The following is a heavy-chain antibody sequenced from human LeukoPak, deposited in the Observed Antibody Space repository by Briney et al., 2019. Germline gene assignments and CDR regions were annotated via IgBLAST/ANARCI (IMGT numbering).Heavy chain of an antibody. Sequence: PPETLSLTCSVSGGSISSSSYYWSWIRQPPGKGLEWIGYIYYTGSTNYNPSLKSRVTISVDTSKNQFSLKLSSVTAADTAVYYCARVEYSGYDYRGAFDIWGQGTMVTVSS. CDR1: GGSISSSSYY. V-gene: IGHV4-61*01. J-gene: IGHJ3*02. D-gene: IGHD5-12*01. CDR3: ARVEYSGYDYRGAFDI. CDR2: IYYTGST.